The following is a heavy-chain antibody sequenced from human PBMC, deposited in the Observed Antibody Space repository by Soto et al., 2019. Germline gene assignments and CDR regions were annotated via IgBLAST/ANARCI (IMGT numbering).Heavy chain of an antibody. Sequence: QVQLVQSGAEVKKPGSSVKVSCKASGGTFSSYAISWVRQAPGQGLEWMGGIIPIFGTANYAQKFQGRVTITADESTSTAYMELSSLRSEDTAVYYCASEVGATTRYYYYGMDVWGQGTTVTVSS. D-gene: IGHD1-26*01. CDR2: IIPIFGTA. J-gene: IGHJ6*02. CDR3: ASEVGATTRYYYYGMDV. V-gene: IGHV1-69*12. CDR1: GGTFSSYA.